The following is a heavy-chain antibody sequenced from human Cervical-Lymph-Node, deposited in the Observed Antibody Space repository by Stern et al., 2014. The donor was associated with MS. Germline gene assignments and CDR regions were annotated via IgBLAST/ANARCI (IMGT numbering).Heavy chain of an antibody. V-gene: IGHV4-31*03. Sequence: QVPLQESGPGLVKPSQTMSLTCSVSRGSASNGSYYWNLIRQAPGKGLEWIGYIYHSGITRYNPSLNSRVTMSVDTSKNEFSLRLTSVTATDTAVYYCARDWGNCTSTTCSDALDIWGQGRMVTVSS. D-gene: IGHD2-2*01. J-gene: IGHJ3*02. CDR1: RGSASNGSYY. CDR3: ARDWGNCTSTTCSDALDI. CDR2: IYHSGIT.